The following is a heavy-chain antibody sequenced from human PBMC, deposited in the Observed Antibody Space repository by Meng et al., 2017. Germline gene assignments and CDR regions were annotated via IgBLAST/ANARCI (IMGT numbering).Heavy chain of an antibody. J-gene: IGHJ6*02. D-gene: IGHD2-2*01. CDR1: GGSISSYY. CDR2: IYYSGST. Sequence: SETLSLTCTVSGGSISSYYRSWIRQPPGKGLEWIGYIYYSGSTNYNPSLKSRVTISVDTSKNQFSLKLSSVTAADTAVYYCARGGGIVVVPAIYYYYYGMDVWGQGTTVTVSS. V-gene: IGHV4-59*01. CDR3: ARGGGIVVVPAIYYYYYGMDV.